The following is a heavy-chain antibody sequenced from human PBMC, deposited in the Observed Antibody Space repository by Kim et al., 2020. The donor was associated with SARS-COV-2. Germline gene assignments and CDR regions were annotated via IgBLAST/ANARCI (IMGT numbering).Heavy chain of an antibody. D-gene: IGHD6-13*01. CDR3: ARYVAASSSWSPLRYFYMDV. Sequence: RFTISRDNAKNSLYLQMNSLRAEDTAVYYCARYVAASSSWSPLRYFYMDVWGKGTTVTVSS. J-gene: IGHJ6*03. V-gene: IGHV3-11*01.